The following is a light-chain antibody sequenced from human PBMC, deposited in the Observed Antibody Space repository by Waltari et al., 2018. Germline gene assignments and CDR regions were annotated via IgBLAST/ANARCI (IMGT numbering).Light chain of an antibody. CDR2: EVS. V-gene: IGLV2-8*01. CDR3: SSYAGNNVV. CDR1: SSDVGGYKY. Sequence: QSALTQPPSASGSPGKSVSISCTGTSSDVGGYKYVSWYQQHPGQAPKLLIYEVSKRPSGVPDRFSGSKSGNTASLTVSGLQVEDEAGYYCSSYAGNNVVFGGGTKLTVL. J-gene: IGLJ2*01.